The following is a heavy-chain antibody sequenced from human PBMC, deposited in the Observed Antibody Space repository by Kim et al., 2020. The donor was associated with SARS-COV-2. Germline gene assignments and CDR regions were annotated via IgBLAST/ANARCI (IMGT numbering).Heavy chain of an antibody. V-gene: IGHV5-51*01. CDR2: IYPGDSDT. Sequence: GESLKISCKGSGYSFTSYWIGWVRQMPGKGLEWMGIIYPGDSDTRYSPSFQGQVTISADKSISTAYLQWSSLKASDTAMYYCARRHAFNYYDSSGYVYYFDYWGQGTLVTVSS. CDR1: GYSFTSYW. CDR3: ARRHAFNYYDSSGYVYYFDY. D-gene: IGHD3-22*01. J-gene: IGHJ4*02.